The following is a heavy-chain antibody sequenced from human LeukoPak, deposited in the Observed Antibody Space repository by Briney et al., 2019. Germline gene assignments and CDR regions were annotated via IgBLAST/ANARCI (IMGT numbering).Heavy chain of an antibody. CDR2: ISSSSSYI. Sequence: GGSLRLSCAASGFTFSSYSMNWVRQAPGKGLGWVSSISSSSSYIYYADSVKGRFTISRDNAKNSLYLQMNSLRAEDTAVYYCARDYDFWSGYLSYYYYGMDVWGQGTTVTVSS. J-gene: IGHJ6*02. CDR1: GFTFSSYS. V-gene: IGHV3-21*01. CDR3: ARDYDFWSGYLSYYYYGMDV. D-gene: IGHD3-3*01.